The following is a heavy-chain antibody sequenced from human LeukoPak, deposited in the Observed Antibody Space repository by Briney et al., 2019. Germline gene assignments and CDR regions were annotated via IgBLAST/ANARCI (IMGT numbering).Heavy chain of an antibody. Sequence: GESLRLSCSASGFNFSTYAMGWVRQSPGKGLELVSVINTRGGGTYYTESVQGRFTISRDNSKDTLYLQMNSLRVEDTAVYYCARNWRPDTWGQGTLVTVSS. D-gene: IGHD3-3*01. V-gene: IGHV3-23*01. CDR3: ARNWRPDT. CDR1: GFNFSTYA. CDR2: INTRGGGT. J-gene: IGHJ5*02.